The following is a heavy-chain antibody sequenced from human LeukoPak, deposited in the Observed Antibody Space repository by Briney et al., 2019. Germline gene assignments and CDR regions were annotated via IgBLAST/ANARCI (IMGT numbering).Heavy chain of an antibody. CDR1: GFTFSSYS. Sequence: GGSLRLFCAASGFTFSSYSMNWVRQAPGKGLDWVSSISSSSYIKYADSVKVRFTISRDNAKNSLYLQMNSLRAEDTAVYYCARGRGVGATALDYWGQGTLVTVSS. CDR2: ISSSSYI. D-gene: IGHD1-26*01. V-gene: IGHV3-21*01. J-gene: IGHJ4*02. CDR3: ARGRGVGATALDY.